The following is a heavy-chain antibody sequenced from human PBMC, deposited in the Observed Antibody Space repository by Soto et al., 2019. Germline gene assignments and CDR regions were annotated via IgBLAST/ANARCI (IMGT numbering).Heavy chain of an antibody. CDR2: IRSKTHNYAT. Sequence: GGSLRLACAASGFTLIGSSVQWVRQASGKGREWVGRIRSKTHNYATDYIASVKGRFTMSRDDSNNTAYLQMNGLKTEDTAVYYCTRSGGSYSFGYWGQGTLVTVSS. D-gene: IGHD1-26*01. V-gene: IGHV3-73*01. CDR3: TRSGGSYSFGY. CDR1: GFTLIGSS. J-gene: IGHJ4*02.